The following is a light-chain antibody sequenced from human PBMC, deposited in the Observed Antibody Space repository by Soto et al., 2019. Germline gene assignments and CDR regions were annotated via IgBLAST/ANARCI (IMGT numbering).Light chain of an antibody. CDR2: DAS. CDR3: QQYGSSPPLYT. J-gene: IGKJ2*01. Sequence: EIVLTQSPGTLSLSPGERATLSCRASQTVSSNFLAWYQHKPGQAPRLLTYDASSRATGIPDRFRGSGSGTDFTLTISRLEPEDFAVYYCQQYGSSPPLYTFGQGTKLEIK. CDR1: QTVSSNF. V-gene: IGKV3-20*01.